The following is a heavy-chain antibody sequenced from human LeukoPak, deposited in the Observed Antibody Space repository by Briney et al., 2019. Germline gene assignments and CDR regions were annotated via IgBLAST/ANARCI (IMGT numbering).Heavy chain of an antibody. CDR1: GYTFTGYY. Sequence: ASVKVSCKASGYTFTGYYMHWVRQAPGQGLEWMGWINPNSGGTNYAQKFQGRVTMTRDTSISTAYMKLSRLRSDDTAVYYCARGHCSSTSCYIDAFDIWGQGTMVTVSS. CDR2: INPNSGGT. V-gene: IGHV1-2*02. J-gene: IGHJ3*02. D-gene: IGHD2-2*02. CDR3: ARGHCSSTSCYIDAFDI.